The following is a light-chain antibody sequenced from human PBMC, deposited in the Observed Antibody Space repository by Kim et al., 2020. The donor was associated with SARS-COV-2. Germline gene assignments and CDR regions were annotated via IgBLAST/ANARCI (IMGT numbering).Light chain of an antibody. J-gene: IGKJ1*01. Sequence: SPGERATLSCRASQSISSSLAWYQKKPGQAPRRLIYGASTRATGIPARFSGSGSGTEFTLTMSSLQSEDFAVYYCQQYNNWPPLTFGLGTKVDIK. CDR2: GAS. CDR1: QSISSS. CDR3: QQYNNWPPLT. V-gene: IGKV3-15*01.